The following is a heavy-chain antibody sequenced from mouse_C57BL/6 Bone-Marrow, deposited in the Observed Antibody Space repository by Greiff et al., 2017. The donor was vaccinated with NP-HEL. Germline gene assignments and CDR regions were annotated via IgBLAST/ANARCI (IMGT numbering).Heavy chain of an antibody. V-gene: IGHV14-4*01. CDR1: GFNIKDDY. CDR2: IDPENGDT. Sequence: DVKLVESGAELVRPGASVKLSCTASGFNIKDDYMHWVKQRPEQGLEWIGWIDPENGDTEYASKFQGKATITADTSSNTAYLQLSSLTSEDTAVYYCTTSGTTDYWGQGTTLTVSS. CDR3: TTSGTTDY. D-gene: IGHD1-1*01. J-gene: IGHJ2*01.